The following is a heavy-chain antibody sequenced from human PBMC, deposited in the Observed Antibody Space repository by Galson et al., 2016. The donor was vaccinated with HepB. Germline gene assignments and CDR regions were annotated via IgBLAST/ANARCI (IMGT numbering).Heavy chain of an antibody. D-gene: IGHD3-22*01. J-gene: IGHJ3*02. CDR3: ARSSDYYDSSGPYHDAFDI. V-gene: IGHV4-39*01. CDR1: GGPISSSSYY. CDR2: IYYSGST. Sequence: ETLSLTCSVSGGPISSSSYYWGWIRQPPGKGLEWIGSIYYSGSTYYNPSLKSRVTISVDTSKNQFSLKLSSVTAADTAVYYCARSSDYYDSSGPYHDAFDIWGQGTMVTVSS.